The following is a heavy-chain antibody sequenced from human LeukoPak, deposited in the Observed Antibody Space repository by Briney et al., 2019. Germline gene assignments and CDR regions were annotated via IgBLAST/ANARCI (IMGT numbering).Heavy chain of an antibody. CDR2: INPTGDTT. CDR3: ARVVGHDYGDYYLDY. J-gene: IGHJ4*02. D-gene: IGHD4-17*01. Sequence: GASEKVSCKASGYTFTSHYMHWVRQAPGQGLEWMGVINPTGDTTRYAQKFQGRVTMTRDMSTSTDYMELSSLRSEDTAVYYCARVVGHDYGDYYLDYWGQGTLVTVSS. V-gene: IGHV1-46*01. CDR1: GYTFTSHY.